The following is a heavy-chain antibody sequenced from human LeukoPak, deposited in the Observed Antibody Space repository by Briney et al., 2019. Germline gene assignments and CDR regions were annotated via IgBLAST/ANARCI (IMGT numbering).Heavy chain of an antibody. D-gene: IGHD2-2*02. CDR1: GGPISNSFYY. Sequence: NASETLSLTCTVSGGPISNSFYYWGWIRQPPGKGLEWIGTIYYSGSTYYNPSLKSRPTISVDTSKNQFSLKLNSVTAADTAVYYCARLGYLVVVPATIGPLDVWGKGTTVTVSS. V-gene: IGHV4-39*01. CDR2: IYYSGST. J-gene: IGHJ6*04. CDR3: ARLGYLVVVPATIGPLDV.